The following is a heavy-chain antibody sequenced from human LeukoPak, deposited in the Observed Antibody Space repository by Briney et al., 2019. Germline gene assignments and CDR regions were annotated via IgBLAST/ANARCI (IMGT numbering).Heavy chain of an antibody. V-gene: IGHV3-30*03. J-gene: IGHJ6*02. CDR2: ISYDGSNK. D-gene: IGHD3-10*01. Sequence: GRSLRLSCAASGFTFSSYGMHWVRQAPGKGREGVAVISYDGSNKYYADSVKGRFTISRDNSKNTLYLQMNSLRAEDTAVYYCARVTMVRDGMDVWGQGTTVTVSS. CDR3: ARVTMVRDGMDV. CDR1: GFTFSSYG.